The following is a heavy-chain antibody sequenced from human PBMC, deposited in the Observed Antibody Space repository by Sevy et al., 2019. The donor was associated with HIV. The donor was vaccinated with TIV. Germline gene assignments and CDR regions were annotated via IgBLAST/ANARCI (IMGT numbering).Heavy chain of an antibody. CDR3: ATGRRSGSPFDS. J-gene: IGHJ4*02. Sequence: SETLSLTCIVSGGSVTTTGYYWGWVRQPPGKGLEWIGNIYYGGNTFYKPSLKRRVSISVDTSNNRFSLKLNTVTAADTAVYYCATGRRSGSPFDSWGQGTLVTVSS. V-gene: IGHV4-39*02. CDR1: GGSVTTTGYY. D-gene: IGHD6-19*01. CDR2: IYYGGNT.